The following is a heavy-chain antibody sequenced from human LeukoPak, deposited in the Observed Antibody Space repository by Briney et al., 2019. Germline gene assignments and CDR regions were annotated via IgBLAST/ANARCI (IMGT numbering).Heavy chain of an antibody. D-gene: IGHD6-13*01. J-gene: IGHJ4*02. V-gene: IGHV1-18*01. CDR3: AVHSSSWYAD. CDR2: ISAYNGNT. CDR1: GYTFTSYG. Sequence: ASVKVSFKASGYTFTSYGISWVRQAPGQGLEWVGWISAYNGNTNYAQKLQGRVTMTTDTSTSTAYMELRSLRSDDTAVYYCAVHSSSWYADWVQGTLITVSS.